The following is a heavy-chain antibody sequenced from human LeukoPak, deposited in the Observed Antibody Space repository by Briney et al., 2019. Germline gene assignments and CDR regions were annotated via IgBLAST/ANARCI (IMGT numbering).Heavy chain of an antibody. CDR1: GYTFTSYD. CDR2: MNPNSGNT. D-gene: IGHD6-19*01. CDR3: ARGQGTGYSSGWDYYYMDV. J-gene: IGHJ6*03. V-gene: IGHV1-8*01. Sequence: ASVKVSCKASGYTFTSYDINWVRQATGQGLEWMGWMNPNSGNTGYAQKFQGRVTMTRNTSISTAYMELSSLRSEDTAVYYRARGQGTGYSSGWDYYYMDVWGKGTTVTVSS.